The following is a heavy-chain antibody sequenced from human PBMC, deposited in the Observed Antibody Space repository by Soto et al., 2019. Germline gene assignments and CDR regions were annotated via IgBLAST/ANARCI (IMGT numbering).Heavy chain of an antibody. CDR1: GGSISSGVYY. D-gene: IGHD6-25*01. V-gene: IGHV4-31*03. CDR3: AKGSGNPNDY. CDR2: ISYSGST. J-gene: IGHJ4*02. Sequence: QVQLQESGPGLVKPSQTLSLTCTVSGGSISSGVYYWNWLRQHPGKGLEWLGYISYSGSTYYNPSLKSRLTMSLDTSKNHFSLRLSSVTAADTAVYYCAKGSGNPNDYWGQGTLVTVSS.